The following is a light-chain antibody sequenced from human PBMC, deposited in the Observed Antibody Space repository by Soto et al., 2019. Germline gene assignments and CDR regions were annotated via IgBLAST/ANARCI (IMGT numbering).Light chain of an antibody. CDR3: QPYYSSRT. CDR1: QSVLHSSNNRNY. Sequence: DIVMTQAPDALAVSLGERAIINCKSSQSVLHSSNNRNYLAWYQQKAGQPPKLLIYWASNRESGVPDRFSGSGSGTDFTLPISSLQAEDVAVYYCQPYYSSRTFGQGTKVEIK. CDR2: WAS. V-gene: IGKV4-1*01. J-gene: IGKJ1*01.